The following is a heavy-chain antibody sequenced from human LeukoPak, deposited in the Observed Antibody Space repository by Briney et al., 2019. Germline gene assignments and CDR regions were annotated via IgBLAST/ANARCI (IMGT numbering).Heavy chain of an antibody. D-gene: IGHD6-13*01. CDR1: GYTFTSYG. CDR2: ISAYNGDT. CDR3: AREGSSSPFDY. Sequence: ASVKVSCKASGYTFTSYGISWVRQAPGQGLEWMGWISAYNGDTSYTQKLQGRVTMTTDTSTSTAYMDLRSLRSDDTAVYYCAREGSSSPFDYWGQGTLVTVSS. J-gene: IGHJ4*02. V-gene: IGHV1-18*01.